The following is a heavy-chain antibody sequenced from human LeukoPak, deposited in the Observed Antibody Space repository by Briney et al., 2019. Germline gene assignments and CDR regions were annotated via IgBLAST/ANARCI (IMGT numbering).Heavy chain of an antibody. J-gene: IGHJ5*02. CDR1: GGSISSSSYY. CDR2: IYYSGST. V-gene: IGHV4-39*01. Sequence: PSETLSLTCTVSGGSISSSSYYWGWIRQPPGKGLEWIGSIYYSGSTYYNPSLKSRVTISVDTSKNQFSLKLSSVTAADTAMYYCARHGGLLWFGERNWFDPWGQGTLVTVSS. D-gene: IGHD3-10*01. CDR3: ARHGGLLWFGERNWFDP.